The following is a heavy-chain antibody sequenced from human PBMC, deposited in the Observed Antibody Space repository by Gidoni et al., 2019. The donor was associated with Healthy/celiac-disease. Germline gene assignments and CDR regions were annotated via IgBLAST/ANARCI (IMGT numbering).Heavy chain of an antibody. CDR1: GFTFCSYS. CDR3: AKEGVIRRPDY. V-gene: IGHV3-23*01. D-gene: IGHD4-17*01. J-gene: IGHJ4*02. CDR2: ISGSGGST. Sequence: EVQLLESGGGLVQPGRSLRLSCAAAGFTFCSYSMSWVRQAPGKWLEWVAAISGSGGSTYYADSVKGRFTISRDNSKNTLYLQMNILRAEDTAVYYCAKEGVIRRPDYWGQGTLVTVSS.